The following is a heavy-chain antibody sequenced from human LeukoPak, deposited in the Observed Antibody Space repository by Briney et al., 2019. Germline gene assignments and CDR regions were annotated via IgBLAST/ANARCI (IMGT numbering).Heavy chain of an antibody. Sequence: PGGSLRLSCAASGFTFSSYAMHWVRQAPGKGLEWVAVISYDGSNKYYADSVKGRFTISRDNSKNTLYLQMNSLRAEDTAVYYCASSYYDSSGYPALDYWGQGTLVTVSS. CDR2: ISYDGSNK. CDR3: ASSYYDSSGYPALDY. CDR1: GFTFSSYA. J-gene: IGHJ4*02. D-gene: IGHD3-22*01. V-gene: IGHV3-30-3*01.